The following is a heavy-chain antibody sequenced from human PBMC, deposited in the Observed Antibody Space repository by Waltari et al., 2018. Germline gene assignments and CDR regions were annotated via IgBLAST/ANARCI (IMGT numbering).Heavy chain of an antibody. V-gene: IGHV4-59*01. Sequence: QVQLQESGPGLVKPSETLSLTCTVSGGSISSYYWSWIRQPPGKGLEWIGYIYYSGSTNYNPSLKSRVTISVDTSKNQFSLKLSSVTAADTAVYYCAREGDYYDPTGGAFDIWGQGTMVTVSS. CDR2: IYYSGST. CDR3: AREGDYYDPTGGAFDI. CDR1: GGSISSYY. J-gene: IGHJ3*02. D-gene: IGHD3-22*01.